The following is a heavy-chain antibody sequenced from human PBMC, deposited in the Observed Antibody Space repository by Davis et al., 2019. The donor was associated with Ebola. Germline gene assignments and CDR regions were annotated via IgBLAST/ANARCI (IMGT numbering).Heavy chain of an antibody. CDR2: IYYSGST. CDR3: ARLYYGSGSYYNWFDP. Sequence: SATLSLTCTVSGGSVSSGSYYWIWIRQPPGKGLEWIGYIYYSGSTNYNPSLKSPVTISVDTSKNQVSLKLGSVTAADTAVYYCARLYYGSGSYYNWFDPWGQGTLVTVSS. J-gene: IGHJ5*02. CDR1: GGSVSSGSYY. D-gene: IGHD3-10*01. V-gene: IGHV4-61*01.